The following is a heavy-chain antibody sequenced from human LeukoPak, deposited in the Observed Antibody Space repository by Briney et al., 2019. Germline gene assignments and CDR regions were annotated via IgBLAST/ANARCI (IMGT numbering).Heavy chain of an antibody. D-gene: IGHD6-25*01. V-gene: IGHV3-48*02. J-gene: IGHJ4*02. CDR2: ISSSGSTI. Sequence: GGSLRLSCAASGFTFSSYAMSWVRQAPGKGLEWVSYISSSGSTIYYADSVKGRFTISRDNAKNSLYLQMNSLRDEDTAVYYCARDRDSGSLMGISLWGRGTLVTVSS. CDR1: GFTFSSYA. CDR3: ARDRDSGSLMGISL.